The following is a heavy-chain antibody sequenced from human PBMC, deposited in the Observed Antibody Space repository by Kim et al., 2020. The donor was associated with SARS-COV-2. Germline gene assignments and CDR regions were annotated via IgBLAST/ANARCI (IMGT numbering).Heavy chain of an antibody. D-gene: IGHD5-18*01. Sequence: GGSLRLSCAASGFTFSTYWMHWVRQAPGKGLVWVSRLNSDGSTTTYADSVKVRFTISIDNAKNALYLQMNSLRAEDTAVYYCVRGGYSSAYGELLWGQGTLVTVST. CDR3: VRGGYSSAYGELL. CDR2: LNSDGSTT. V-gene: IGHV3-74*03. CDR1: GFTFSTYW. J-gene: IGHJ4*02.